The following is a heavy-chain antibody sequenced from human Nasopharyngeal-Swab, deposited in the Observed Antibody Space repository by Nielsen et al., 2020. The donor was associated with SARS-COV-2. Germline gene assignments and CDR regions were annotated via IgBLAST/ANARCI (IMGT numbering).Heavy chain of an antibody. CDR1: GGSISSGDYY. J-gene: IGHJ4*02. V-gene: IGHV4-30-4*01. Sequence: SETLSLTCTVSGGSISSGDYYWRWIRQPPGKGLEWIGYIYYSGSTYYNPSLKSRVTISVDTSKNQFSLKLSSVTAADTAVYYCARLGYSYGFYYFDYWGQGTLVTVSS. CDR2: IYYSGST. D-gene: IGHD5-18*01. CDR3: ARLGYSYGFYYFDY.